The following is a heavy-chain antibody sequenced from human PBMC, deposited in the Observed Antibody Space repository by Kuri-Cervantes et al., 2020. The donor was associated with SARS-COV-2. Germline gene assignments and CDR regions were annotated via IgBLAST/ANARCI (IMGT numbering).Heavy chain of an antibody. D-gene: IGHD3-3*01. Sequence: ASVKVSCKASGYTFTSYDINWVRQATGQGLEWMGWINPDTGYTNYAQKFQGRVTMTRDTSISTAYMEMSRLRSDDTAVYYCARASNDFWSGNYFDYWGQGPLVTVSS. CDR1: GYTFTSYD. CDR3: ARASNDFWSGNYFDY. J-gene: IGHJ4*02. V-gene: IGHV1-2*02. CDR2: INPDTGYT.